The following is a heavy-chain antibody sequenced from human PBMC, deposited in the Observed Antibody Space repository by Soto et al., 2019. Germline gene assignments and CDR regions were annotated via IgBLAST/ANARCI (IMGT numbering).Heavy chain of an antibody. J-gene: IGHJ4*02. CDR3: AKTGSYCSGTGSSHSDS. Sequence: PGGSLRLSGAAAGFTFSSYGMHWVRQAPGKGLEWVALISYDGSDKYYADSVKGRFTISRDNSKNTLYLQMNSLRVEDTAVYYCAKTGSYCSGTGSSHSDSRGQRSAVPLSS. D-gene: IGHD3-10*01. CDR2: ISYDGSDK. V-gene: IGHV3-30*18. CDR1: GFTFSSYG.